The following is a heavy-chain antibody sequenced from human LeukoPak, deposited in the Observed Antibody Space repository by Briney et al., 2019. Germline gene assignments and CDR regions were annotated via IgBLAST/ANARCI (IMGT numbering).Heavy chain of an antibody. D-gene: IGHD3-10*01. Sequence: GGSLRLSCAASGFSFSSYNMNWVRLTPGKGLEWISSITSSSTYTFYADSVKGRFTISRDNAKNSLDLEMNGLRDEDTAVYYCARLWFGELLGSWGQGTLVTVSS. V-gene: IGHV3-21*01. CDR3: ARLWFGELLGS. J-gene: IGHJ4*02. CDR2: ITSSSTYT. CDR1: GFSFSSYN.